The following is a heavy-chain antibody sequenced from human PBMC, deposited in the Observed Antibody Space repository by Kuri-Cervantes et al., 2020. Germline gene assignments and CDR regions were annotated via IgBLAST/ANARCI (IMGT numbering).Heavy chain of an antibody. Sequence: ASVKVSCKASGYTFTSYGISWVRQAPGQGLEWMGGIIPIFGTANYAQKFQGRVTITTDESTSTAYMELSSLRSEDTAVYYCARGLMNYYDSSPGGVYWGQGTLVTVSS. D-gene: IGHD3-22*01. CDR2: IIPIFGTA. CDR3: ARGLMNYYDSSPGGVY. J-gene: IGHJ4*02. CDR1: GYTFTSYG. V-gene: IGHV1-69*05.